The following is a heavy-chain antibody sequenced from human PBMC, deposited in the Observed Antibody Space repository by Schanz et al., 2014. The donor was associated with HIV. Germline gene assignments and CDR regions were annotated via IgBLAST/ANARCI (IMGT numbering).Heavy chain of an antibody. Sequence: QVQLVESGGGVVQPGGSLRLSCAVSGITFSGFTFSNYGMHWVRQAPGKGLEWVAVISYDGTKTNYADSMKGRFSISRDNSKNTVYLQMKSLRAEDTAVYYCARTIIVGTIPDYFDYWGQGTLVTVSS. D-gene: IGHD1-26*01. CDR3: ARTIIVGTIPDYFDY. J-gene: IGHJ4*02. V-gene: IGHV3-30*03. CDR2: ISYDGTKT. CDR1: GITFSGFTFSNYG.